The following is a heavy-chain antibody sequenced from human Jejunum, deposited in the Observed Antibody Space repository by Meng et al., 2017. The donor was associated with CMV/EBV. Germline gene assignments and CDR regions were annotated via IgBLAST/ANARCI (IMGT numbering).Heavy chain of an antibody. D-gene: IGHD1-26*01. CDR3: ARGPGASTREGFDY. Sequence: QLQESGPGLVKPSAPLSLTCTVSGGSVNNYYWSCIRQSAGKGLEWIGRFYSSDTYNYHPSLDSRVTMSLDTSKNQFSLNLRSVTAADTATYYCARGPGASTREGFDYWGLGTLVTVSS. CDR1: GGSVNNYY. J-gene: IGHJ4*02. CDR2: FYSSDTY. V-gene: IGHV4-4*07.